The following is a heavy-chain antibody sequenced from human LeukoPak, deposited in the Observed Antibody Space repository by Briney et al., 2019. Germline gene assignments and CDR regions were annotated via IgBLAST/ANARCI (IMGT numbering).Heavy chain of an antibody. D-gene: IGHD3-3*01. CDR2: ISGSSSYI. CDR1: GFTFSRYS. V-gene: IGHV3-21*01. Sequence: PGGSLRLSCAASGFTFSRYSMNWVRQAPGKGLEWVSSISGSSSYIYYADSVKGRFTISRHNAKNSLYLQMNSLRAEDTAVYYCARDFHGGSGATKFDPWGQGTLVTVSS. J-gene: IGHJ5*02. CDR3: ARDFHGGSGATKFDP.